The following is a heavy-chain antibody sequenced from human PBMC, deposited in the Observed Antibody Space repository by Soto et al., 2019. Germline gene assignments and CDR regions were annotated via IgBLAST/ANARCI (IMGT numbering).Heavy chain of an antibody. CDR2: IYYSGST. D-gene: IGHD3-16*01. J-gene: IGHJ4*02. Sequence: PSETLSLTCTVSGGSISSSSYYWGWIRQPPGKGLEWIGSIYYSGSTYYNPSLKSRVTISVDTSKNQFSLKLSSVTAADTAVYYCARMITFGGETDYWGQGTLVTVSS. V-gene: IGHV4-39*01. CDR1: GGSISSSSYY. CDR3: ARMITFGGETDY.